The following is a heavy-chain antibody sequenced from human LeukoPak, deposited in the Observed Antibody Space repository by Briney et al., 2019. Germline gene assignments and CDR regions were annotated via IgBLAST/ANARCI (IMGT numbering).Heavy chain of an antibody. V-gene: IGHV4-61*02. CDR1: GASICSVSYY. Sequence: PSETLSLTCTVSGASICSVSYYWSWLRQPPEKKLEWIGRVYISGITKYNPSVESRVTISADTSKNQFSLDLISVTAADTAVYYCAQDGAWLRFDYWGQGTLVTVSS. J-gene: IGHJ4*02. CDR3: AQDGAWLRFDY. CDR2: VYISGIT. D-gene: IGHD3-22*01.